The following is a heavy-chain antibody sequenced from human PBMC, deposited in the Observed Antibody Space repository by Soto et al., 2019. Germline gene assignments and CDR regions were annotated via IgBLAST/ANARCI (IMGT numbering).Heavy chain of an antibody. CDR1: GFTVSSNY. J-gene: IGHJ6*02. Sequence: PGGSLRLSCAASGFTVSSNYMSWVRQAPGKGLEWVPIIYPAGSTYYADSVQGRFTISRDNSKNTLYLQMNSLRAEDTAVYYCARDSQGLPAASPGFYYYGMDVWGQGTTVTVSS. D-gene: IGHD2-2*01. V-gene: IGHV3-53*01. CDR3: ARDSQGLPAASPGFYYYGMDV. CDR2: IYPAGST.